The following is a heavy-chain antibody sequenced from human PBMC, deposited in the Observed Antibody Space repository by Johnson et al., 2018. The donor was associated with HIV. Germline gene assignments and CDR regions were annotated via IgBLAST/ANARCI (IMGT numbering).Heavy chain of an antibody. CDR2: INQDGSEK. D-gene: IGHD3-10*01. CDR3: AQGVVNAFDI. Sequence: VQLVESGGGLVQPGGSLRLSCAASGFTFSSYWMSWVRQAPGKGLEWVANINQDGSEKYYVDSVKGRFTISRDNAKNSLYLHMNSLRAEDTAVYYCAQGVVNAFDIWGQGTMVTVSS. V-gene: IGHV3-7*02. J-gene: IGHJ3*02. CDR1: GFTFSSYW.